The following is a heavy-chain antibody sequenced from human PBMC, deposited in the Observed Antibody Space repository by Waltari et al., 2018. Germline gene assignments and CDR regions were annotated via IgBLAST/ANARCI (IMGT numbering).Heavy chain of an antibody. Sequence: EVQLVASGGGLVQPGGSLRLSCAASGFTFSDHYMDWVRQAPGKGLEWVGRTRNKANSYTTEYAASVKGRFTISRDDSKNSLYLQMNSLKTEATAVYYCATTAYCGGDCSTFDYWGQGTLVTVSS. V-gene: IGHV3-72*01. CDR1: GFTFSDHY. CDR3: ATTAYCGGDCSTFDY. CDR2: TRNKANSYTT. D-gene: IGHD2-21*01. J-gene: IGHJ4*02.